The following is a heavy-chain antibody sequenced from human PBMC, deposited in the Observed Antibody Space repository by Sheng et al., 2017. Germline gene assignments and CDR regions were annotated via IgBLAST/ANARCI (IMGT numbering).Heavy chain of an antibody. CDR2: IYYSGST. Sequence: QLQLQESGPGLVKPSETLSLTCTVSGGSISSSSYYWGWIRQPPGKGLEWIGTIYYSGSTYYNPSIKSRVTISVDTSKNQFSLKLTSVTAADTAVYYCAREVDIVPTGDYFDYWGQGTLVTVSS. CDR3: AREVDIVPTGDYFDY. V-gene: IGHV4-39*07. J-gene: IGHJ4*02. CDR1: GGSISSSSYY. D-gene: IGHD5-12*01.